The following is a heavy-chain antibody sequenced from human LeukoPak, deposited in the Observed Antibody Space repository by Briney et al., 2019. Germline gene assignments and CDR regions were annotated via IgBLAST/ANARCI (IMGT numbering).Heavy chain of an antibody. J-gene: IGHJ6*02. Sequence: PGRSLRLSCAAPGFTVSSNYMSWVRQAPGKGLEWVSVIYSGGSTYYADSVKGRFTISRDNSKNTLYLQMNSLRAEDTAVYYCASPLWFGELSAYYYGMDVWGQGTTVTVSS. CDR2: IYSGGST. CDR1: GFTVSSNY. CDR3: ASPLWFGELSAYYYGMDV. D-gene: IGHD3-10*01. V-gene: IGHV3-53*01.